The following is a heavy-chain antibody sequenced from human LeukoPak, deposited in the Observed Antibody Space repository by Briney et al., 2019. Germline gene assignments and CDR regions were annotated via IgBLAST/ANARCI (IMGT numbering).Heavy chain of an antibody. V-gene: IGHV4-59*11. CDR3: ARVVRFLEWRFDY. D-gene: IGHD3-3*01. CDR2: IYYSGST. Sequence: SETLSLTCTVSGGSISSHYWSWIRQPPGKGLEWIGYIYYSGSTNYDPSLKSRVTISVDTSKNQFSLKLTSVTAADTAVYYCARVVRFLEWRFDYWGQGTLVTVSS. CDR1: GGSISSHY. J-gene: IGHJ4*02.